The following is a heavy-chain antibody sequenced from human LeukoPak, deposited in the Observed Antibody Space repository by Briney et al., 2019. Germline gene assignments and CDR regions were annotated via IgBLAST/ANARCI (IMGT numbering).Heavy chain of an antibody. V-gene: IGHV5-51*01. CDR3: ATHLVLSDYSPLDP. D-gene: IGHD3-16*01. CDR2: IYPGDSDT. Sequence: IIYPGDSDTRYSPSFQGQVTISADKSSSTAYLQWSSLKASDTAMYYCATHLVLSDYSPLDPWGQGTLVTVSS. J-gene: IGHJ5*02.